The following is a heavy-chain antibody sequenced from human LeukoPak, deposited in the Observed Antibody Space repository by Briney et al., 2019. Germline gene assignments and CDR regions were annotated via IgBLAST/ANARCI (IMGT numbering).Heavy chain of an antibody. V-gene: IGHV1-24*01. Sequence: SVKVSCKVSGYTLTELSMHWVRQAPGKGLEWMGGFDPEDGETIYAQKFQGRVTMTEDTSTDTAYMEVSSLRSEDTAVYYCATEGLRWLQFVYWGQGTLVTVSS. D-gene: IGHD5-24*01. J-gene: IGHJ4*02. CDR3: ATEGLRWLQFVY. CDR2: FDPEDGET. CDR1: GYTLTELS.